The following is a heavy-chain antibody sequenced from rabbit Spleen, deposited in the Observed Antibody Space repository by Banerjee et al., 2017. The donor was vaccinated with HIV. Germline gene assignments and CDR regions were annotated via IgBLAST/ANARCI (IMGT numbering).Heavy chain of an antibody. Sequence: QEQLVESGGSLVKPEGSLTLTCKASGFSFSDRDVMCWVRQAPGKGLEWIACINTATGKAVYASWAKGRFTISKTSSNTVTLQMTSLTAADTATCFCARDLVGVIGWNFNLWGPGTLVTVS. V-gene: IGHV1S45*01. CDR3: ARDLVGVIGWNFNL. J-gene: IGHJ4*01. CDR1: GFSFSDRDV. D-gene: IGHD1-1*01. CDR2: INTATGKA.